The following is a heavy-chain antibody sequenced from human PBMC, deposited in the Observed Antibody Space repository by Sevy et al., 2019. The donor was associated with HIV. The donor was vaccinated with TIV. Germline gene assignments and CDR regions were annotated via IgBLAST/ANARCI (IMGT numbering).Heavy chain of an antibody. CDR3: AKEDYGGNLPNYFAS. CDR2: ISYDGNNR. J-gene: IGHJ4*02. CDR1: GFTFSDHG. V-gene: IGHV3-30*18. D-gene: IGHD4-17*01. Sequence: GGSLRLSCAASGFTFSDHGMHRVRQAPRKGLDWVAAISYDGNNRYYADSVKGRFTISRDNSKNTLYLQMDSVRPEDTAVYYCAKEDYGGNLPNYFASWGQGTRVTVSS.